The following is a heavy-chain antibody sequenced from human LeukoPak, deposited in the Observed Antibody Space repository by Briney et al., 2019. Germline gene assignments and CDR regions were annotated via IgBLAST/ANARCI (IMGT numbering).Heavy chain of an antibody. Sequence: GGSLRLSCVASGFTLRSYVMNWVRQTPGKGLEWLSSISGSGDSTFYAHPVKSRFSISRDNSKNTLYLQVNGLRTEDTAVYYCAKDRLLNCRGDCYIFDYWGQGTVVTVSS. CDR3: AKDRLLNCRGDCYIFDY. CDR2: ISGSGDST. J-gene: IGHJ4*02. V-gene: IGHV3-23*01. CDR1: GFTLRSYV. D-gene: IGHD2-21*02.